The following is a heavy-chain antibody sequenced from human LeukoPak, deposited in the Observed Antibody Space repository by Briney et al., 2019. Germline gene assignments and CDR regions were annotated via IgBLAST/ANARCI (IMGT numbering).Heavy chain of an antibody. D-gene: IGHD5-12*01. Sequence: GGSLRLSCAASGFTFSSYSMNWVRQAPGKGLEWVSSISSSSSYIYYADSVKGRFTISRDNAKNSLYLQMNSLRAEDTAVYYCARDSGRNSGYDFDYWGQGTLVTVSS. CDR3: ARDSGRNSGYDFDY. CDR2: ISSSSSYI. CDR1: GFTFSSYS. V-gene: IGHV3-21*01. J-gene: IGHJ4*02.